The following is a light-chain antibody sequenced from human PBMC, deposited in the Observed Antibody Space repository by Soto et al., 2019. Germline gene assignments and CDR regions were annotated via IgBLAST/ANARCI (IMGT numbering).Light chain of an antibody. V-gene: IGKV1-5*03. CDR3: QQYHIYSGT. CDR2: KES. J-gene: IGKJ1*01. Sequence: DIQMTQSPSTLSASVGDRVTITCRASQTIDSWLAWYQQRPGKPPNLLIYKESTLASGVPSRFSGSGSGTEFTLTINSLQPDDFATYYCQQYHIYSGTFGQGTKVDIK. CDR1: QTIDSW.